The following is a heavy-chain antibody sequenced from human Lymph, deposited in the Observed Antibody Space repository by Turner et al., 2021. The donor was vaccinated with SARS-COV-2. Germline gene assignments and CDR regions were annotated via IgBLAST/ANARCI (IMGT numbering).Heavy chain of an antibody. CDR3: ARDIPTTADYFDY. J-gene: IGHJ4*02. CDR1: GFTFSTYS. D-gene: IGHD4-17*01. CDR2: ISSSSNYI. Sequence: EVQLVESGGGRVKPGGCVSLACAASGFTFSTYSMNWVRQAPGKGLEWISSISSSSNYIYYADSVKGRFTISRDDAKNSLYLQMNSLRAEDTAVYYCARDIPTTADYFDYWGQGTLVTVSS. V-gene: IGHV3-21*01.